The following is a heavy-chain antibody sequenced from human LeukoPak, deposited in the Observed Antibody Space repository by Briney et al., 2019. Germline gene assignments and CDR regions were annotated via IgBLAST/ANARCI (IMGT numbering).Heavy chain of an antibody. CDR1: GGSISSGGYY. CDR2: IYYSGST. V-gene: IGHV4-31*03. CDR3: ATNPLGSFDY. Sequence: SQTLSLTCTVSGGSISSGGYYWSWIRQHPGKGLEWIGYIYYSGSTYYNPSLKSRVTISVDTSKIQFSLKLSSVTAADTAVYYCATNPLGSFDYWGQGTLVTVSS. J-gene: IGHJ4*02.